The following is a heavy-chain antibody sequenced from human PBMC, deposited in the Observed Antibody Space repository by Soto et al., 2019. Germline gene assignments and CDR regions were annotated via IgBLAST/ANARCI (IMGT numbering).Heavy chain of an antibody. D-gene: IGHD1-1*01. CDR1: GYTFTGYY. J-gene: IGHJ3*02. CDR2: INPNSGGT. CDR3: ARGEEVGNPGAAFDI. Sequence: ASVKVSCKASGYTFTGYYMHWVRQAPGQGLEWMGWINPNSGGTNYAQKFQGWVTMTRDTSISTAYMELSRLRSDDTAVYYCARGEEVGNPGAAFDIWGQGTMVTVSS. V-gene: IGHV1-2*04.